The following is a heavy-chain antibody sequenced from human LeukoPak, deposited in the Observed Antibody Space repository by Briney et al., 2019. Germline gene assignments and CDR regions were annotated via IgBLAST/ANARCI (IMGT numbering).Heavy chain of an antibody. V-gene: IGHV4-4*02. CDR1: CGSISSSNW. Sequence: SGTLSLTCAVSCGSISSSNWWSWVRQPPGKGLEWIGEIYHSGSTNYNPSLKSRVTISVDKSKNQFSLKLSSVTAADTAVYYCARDVYAKTYNWFDPWGQGTLVTVSS. J-gene: IGHJ5*02. CDR2: IYHSGST. D-gene: IGHD2-8*01. CDR3: ARDVYAKTYNWFDP.